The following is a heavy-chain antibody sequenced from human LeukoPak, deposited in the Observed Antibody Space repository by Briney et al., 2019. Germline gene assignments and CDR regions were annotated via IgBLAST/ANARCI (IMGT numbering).Heavy chain of an antibody. CDR3: AKDYSSWTEYYFDY. D-gene: IGHD6-6*01. CDR2: IRYDGSNK. Sequence: PGGSLRLSCAASGFTFSSYGMHWVRQAPGKGLEWVAFIRYDGSNKYYADSVKGRFTISRDNSKNTLYLQMNSLRAEDTAVYYCAKDYSSWTEYYFDYWGQGTLVTVSA. J-gene: IGHJ4*02. V-gene: IGHV3-30*02. CDR1: GFTFSSYG.